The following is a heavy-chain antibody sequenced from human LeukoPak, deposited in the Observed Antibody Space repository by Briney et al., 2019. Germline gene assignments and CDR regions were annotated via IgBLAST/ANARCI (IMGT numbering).Heavy chain of an antibody. V-gene: IGHV1-3*01. D-gene: IGHD5-18*01. CDR1: GYTFTSYA. J-gene: IGHJ5*02. CDR2: INAGNGNT. Sequence: GASVKVSCKASGYTFTSYAMHWVRQAPGQRLEWMGWINAGNGNTKYSQKFQGRVTITRDTSASTAYMELSSLGSEDTAVYYCARDGYSYAPGGWFDPWGQGTLVTVSS. CDR3: ARDGYSYAPGGWFDP.